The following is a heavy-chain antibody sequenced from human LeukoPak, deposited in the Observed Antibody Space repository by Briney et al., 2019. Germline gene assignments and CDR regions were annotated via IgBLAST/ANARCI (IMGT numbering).Heavy chain of an antibody. CDR3: ARGDYYDSSGYYYFDY. CDR2: IYHSGST. Sequence: SQTLSLTCAVSGGSISSGGYPWSWIRQPPGKGLEWIGYIYHSGSTYYNPSLKSRVTISVDRSKNQFSLKLSSVTAADTAVYYCARGDYYDSSGYYYFDYWGQGTLVTVSS. V-gene: IGHV4-30-2*01. D-gene: IGHD3-22*01. J-gene: IGHJ4*02. CDR1: GGSISSGGYP.